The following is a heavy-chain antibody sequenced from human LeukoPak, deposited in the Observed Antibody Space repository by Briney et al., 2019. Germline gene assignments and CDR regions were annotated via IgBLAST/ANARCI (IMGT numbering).Heavy chain of an antibody. J-gene: IGHJ4*02. CDR1: GGSISSFY. D-gene: IGHD4-17*01. V-gene: IGHV4-59*01. Sequence: SETLSLTCTVSGGSISSFYYTWIRRPPGKGLEWIGYIDSSGITNYNSSLNSRVTISVDTSKNQFSLKLSSVTAADTAVYYCARGRATVTTYYYFDYWGQGTLVTVSS. CDR2: IDSSGIT. CDR3: ARGRATVTTYYYFDY.